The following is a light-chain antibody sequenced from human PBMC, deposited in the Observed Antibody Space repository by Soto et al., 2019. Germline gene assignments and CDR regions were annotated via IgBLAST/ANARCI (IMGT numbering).Light chain of an antibody. J-gene: IGKJ2*01. CDR2: DAS. CDR1: QSVSSY. V-gene: IGKV3-11*01. CDR3: QQRSHWPYT. Sequence: EIVLTQSPATLSLSPGESATLSCRASQSVSSYLAWYQQKPGQAPRLLIYDASNRATGIPARFSGSGSGTDFTPTVSSLEPEDFAVYYCQQRSHWPYTFGQGTKLEIK.